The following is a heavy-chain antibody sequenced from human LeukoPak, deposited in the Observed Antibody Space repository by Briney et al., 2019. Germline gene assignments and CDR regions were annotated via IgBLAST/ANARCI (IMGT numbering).Heavy chain of an antibody. CDR1: GFTFSSYA. V-gene: IGHV3-23*01. CDR2: ISDSGGNT. J-gene: IGHJ4*02. Sequence: GGSLRLSCAASGFTFSSYAMTWVRQAPGKGLGWVSTISDSGGNTYYADSVAGRFTITRGNSRDTLYLQMNSLRADDTAVYFCARGGFLGPDYWGQATLVIVSS. D-gene: IGHD3-16*01. CDR3: ARGGFLGPDY.